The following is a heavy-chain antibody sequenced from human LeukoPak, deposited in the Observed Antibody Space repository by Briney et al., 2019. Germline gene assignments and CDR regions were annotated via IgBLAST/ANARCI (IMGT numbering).Heavy chain of an antibody. J-gene: IGHJ4*02. CDR2: IRSKAYGGTT. Sequence: GGSLRLSCTASGFTFGDYAMSWVRQAPGKGLEWVGFIRSKAYGGTTEYAASVKGRSTISRDDSKSIAYLQMNSLKTEDTAVYYYTREDEITMIVVVFICVYWGQGTLVTVSS. CDR1: GFTFGDYA. V-gene: IGHV3-49*04. CDR3: TREDEITMIVVVFICVY. D-gene: IGHD3-22*01.